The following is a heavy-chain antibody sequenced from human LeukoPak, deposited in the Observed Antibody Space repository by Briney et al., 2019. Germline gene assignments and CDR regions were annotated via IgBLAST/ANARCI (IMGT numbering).Heavy chain of an antibody. CDR1: GGTFSSYA. V-gene: IGHV1-69*06. J-gene: IGHJ3*02. CDR2: IIPIFGTA. CDR3: ARAGLGAPFDI. D-gene: IGHD3-10*01. Sequence: ASVKVSCKASGGTFSSYAISWVRQAPGQGLEWMGGIIPIFGTANYAQKFQGRVTITADKSTSTAYMELSSLRSEDTAVYYCARAGLGAPFDIWGQGTMATVSS.